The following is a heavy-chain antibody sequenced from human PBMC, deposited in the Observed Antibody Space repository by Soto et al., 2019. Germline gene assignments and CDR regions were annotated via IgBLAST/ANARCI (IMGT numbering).Heavy chain of an antibody. CDR1: GFTFSSYA. V-gene: IGHV3-23*01. J-gene: IGHJ4*02. Sequence: EVQLLESGGGLVQPGGSLRLSCAASGFTFSSYAMSWVRQAPGKGLEWVSAISGSGGSTYYADSVKGRFTISRDNSKNTLYLQMNSLRAEDTAVYYCAKSRRIGNYYDSSGAFDYWGQGTLVTVFS. CDR2: ISGSGGST. CDR3: AKSRRIGNYYDSSGAFDY. D-gene: IGHD3-22*01.